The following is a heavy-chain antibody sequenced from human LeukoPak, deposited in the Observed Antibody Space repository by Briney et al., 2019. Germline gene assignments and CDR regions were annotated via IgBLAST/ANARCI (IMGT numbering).Heavy chain of an antibody. V-gene: IGHV3-21*01. J-gene: IGHJ5*02. CDR1: GFTFSSYN. CDR3: ATKMHGPFDH. Sequence: GGSLRLSCAASGFTFSSYNLYWVRQAPGKGLEWVSSSVTSGSTYYADSVRGRFTISRDNAKNSLYLQMSSLSVEDTAVCYCATKMHGPFDHWGQGTLVTVSS. CDR2: SVTSGST.